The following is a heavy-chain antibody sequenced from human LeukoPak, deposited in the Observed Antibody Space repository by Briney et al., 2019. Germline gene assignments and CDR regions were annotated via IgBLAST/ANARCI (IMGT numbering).Heavy chain of an antibody. CDR3: ARQRSRGSGSLEGRYYYYYYYMDV. Sequence: SETLSLTCAVYGGSFSGYYWSWIRQPPGKGLEWIGEINHSGSTNYNPSLKSRVTISVDTSKNQFSLKLSSVTAADTAVYYCARQRSRGSGSLEGRYYYYYYYMDVWGKGTTVTISS. D-gene: IGHD3-10*01. CDR2: INHSGST. CDR1: GGSFSGYY. J-gene: IGHJ6*03. V-gene: IGHV4-34*01.